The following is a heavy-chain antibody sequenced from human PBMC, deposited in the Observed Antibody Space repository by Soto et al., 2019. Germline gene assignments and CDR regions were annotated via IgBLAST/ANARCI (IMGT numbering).Heavy chain of an antibody. CDR1: GFTFSSYW. CDR3: AREVYSDWLTPHYYYGMDV. V-gene: IGHV3-7*01. Sequence: PGGSLRLSCAASGFTFSSYWMSWVRQAPGKGLEWVANIKQDGSEKYYVDSVKGRFTISRDNAKNSLYLQMNSLRAEDTAVYYCAREVYSDWLTPHYYYGMDVWGQGTTVTVSS. J-gene: IGHJ6*02. CDR2: IKQDGSEK. D-gene: IGHD3-9*01.